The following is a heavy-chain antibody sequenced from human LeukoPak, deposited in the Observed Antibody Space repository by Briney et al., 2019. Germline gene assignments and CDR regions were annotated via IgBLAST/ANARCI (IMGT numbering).Heavy chain of an antibody. Sequence: GGSLRLSCAASGFTFSSYGMHWVRQAPGKGLEWVAVTSYDGSNKYYADSVKGRFTISRDNSKNTLYLQMNSLRAEDTAVYYCAKSIRGIADFDYWGQGTLVTVSS. V-gene: IGHV3-30*18. D-gene: IGHD6-13*01. J-gene: IGHJ4*02. CDR2: TSYDGSNK. CDR1: GFTFSSYG. CDR3: AKSIRGIADFDY.